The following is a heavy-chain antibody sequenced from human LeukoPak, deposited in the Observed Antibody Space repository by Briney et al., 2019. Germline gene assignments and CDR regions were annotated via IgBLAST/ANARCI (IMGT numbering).Heavy chain of an antibody. CDR3: AKERPEVWFGEINWFDP. D-gene: IGHD3-10*01. CDR1: GFTFSSYA. V-gene: IGHV3-23*01. J-gene: IGHJ5*02. CDR2: ISGSGGNT. Sequence: GGSLRLSCAASGFTFSSYAMSWVRQAPGKGLEWVSAISGSGGNTYYADSVKGRFTISRDNSKNTLYLQMNSLRAEDTAVYYCAKERPEVWFGEINWFDPWGQGTLVTVSS.